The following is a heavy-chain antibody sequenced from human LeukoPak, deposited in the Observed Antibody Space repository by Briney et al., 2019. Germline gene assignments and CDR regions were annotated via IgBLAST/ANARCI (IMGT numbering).Heavy chain of an antibody. CDR1: GGSISSYY. D-gene: IGHD6-19*01. J-gene: IGHJ4*02. CDR3: AGGLGYSSGWYVEFDY. V-gene: IGHV4-59*01. Sequence: SETLSLTCTVSGGSISSYYWSWIRQPPGKGLEWIGYIYYSGSTNYNPSLKSRVTISVDTSKNQFSLKLSFVTAADTAVYYCAGGLGYSSGWYVEFDYWGQGTLVTVSS. CDR2: IYYSGST.